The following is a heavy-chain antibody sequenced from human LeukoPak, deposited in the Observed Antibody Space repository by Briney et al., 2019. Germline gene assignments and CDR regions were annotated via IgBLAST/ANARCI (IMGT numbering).Heavy chain of an antibody. Sequence: PGGSLRLSCAASGFTFSSYGMHWVRQAPGKGLEWVAFIGYDRSNKYYADSVKGRFTISRDNSKNTLYLRMNSLRADDTAVYYCAKDRSLYSNTFQDYWGQGTLVTVSS. V-gene: IGHV3-30*02. CDR2: IGYDRSNK. CDR3: AKDRSLYSNTFQDY. D-gene: IGHD6-13*01. J-gene: IGHJ4*02. CDR1: GFTFSSYG.